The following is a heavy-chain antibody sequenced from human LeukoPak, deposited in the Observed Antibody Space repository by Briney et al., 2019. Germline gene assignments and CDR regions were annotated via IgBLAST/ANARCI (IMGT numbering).Heavy chain of an antibody. Sequence: SVEVSCKASGYTFTGYYMHWVRQAPGQGLEWMGRIIPILGIANYAQKFQGRVTITADKSTSTAYMELSSLRSEDTAVYYCARDIAAAGDGNLGYWGQGTLVTVSS. V-gene: IGHV1-69*04. CDR2: IIPILGIA. CDR1: GYTFTGYY. J-gene: IGHJ4*02. CDR3: ARDIAAAGDGNLGY. D-gene: IGHD6-13*01.